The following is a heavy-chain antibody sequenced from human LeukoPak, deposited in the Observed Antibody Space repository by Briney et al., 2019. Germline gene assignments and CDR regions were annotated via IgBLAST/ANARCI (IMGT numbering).Heavy chain of an antibody. CDR1: GASIDSYY. Sequence: SETLSLTCTVSGASIDSYYWSWIRQPPGKRLEWIGYTHNNGDSNYNPSLKSRLTISVDTSKNEVSLVLTSVTAADTALYYCPRQPGGTAAFDIWAQGTMVTVSA. CDR3: PRQPGGTAAFDI. J-gene: IGHJ3*02. CDR2: THNNGDS. D-gene: IGHD6-13*01. V-gene: IGHV4-59*08.